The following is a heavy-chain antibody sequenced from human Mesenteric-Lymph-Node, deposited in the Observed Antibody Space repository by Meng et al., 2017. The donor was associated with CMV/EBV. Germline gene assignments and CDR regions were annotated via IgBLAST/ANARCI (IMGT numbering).Heavy chain of an antibody. D-gene: IGHD3-22*01. CDR2: ISSSSSYI. V-gene: IGHV3-21*01. CDR3: ARDVWRMTYYYDSSGYY. CDR1: GFTFSSYS. J-gene: IGHJ4*02. Sequence: GGSLRLSCAASGFTFSSYSMNWVRQAPGKGLEWVSSISSSSSYIYYADSVKGRFTISRDNAKNSLYLQMNSLRAEDTAVYYCARDVWRMTYYYDSSGYYWGQGTLVTVSS.